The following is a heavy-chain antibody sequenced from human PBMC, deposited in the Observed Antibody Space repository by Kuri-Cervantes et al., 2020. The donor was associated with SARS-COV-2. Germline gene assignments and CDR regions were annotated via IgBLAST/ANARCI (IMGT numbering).Heavy chain of an antibody. D-gene: IGHD5-12*01. CDR1: GYTFTSYG. Sequence: ASVKVSCKASGYTFTSYGISWVRQAPGQGLEWMGWISAYNGNTNYAQKLQGRVTMTTDTSTSTAYMELRSLRSDDTAVYYCARDPKPWAYSGYDRRAFDIWGQGTMVTVSS. V-gene: IGHV1-18*04. CDR2: ISAYNGNT. J-gene: IGHJ3*02. CDR3: ARDPKPWAYSGYDRRAFDI.